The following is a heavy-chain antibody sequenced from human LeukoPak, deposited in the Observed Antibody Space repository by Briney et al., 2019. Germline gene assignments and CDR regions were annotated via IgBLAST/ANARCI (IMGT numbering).Heavy chain of an antibody. V-gene: IGHV4-39*07. CDR3: ARGGATSGYSSSWYSFGRFDY. Sequence: SETLSLTCTVSGGSISTSNYYWGWIRQPPGKGLEWIGNIFYSGSTYYSPPLKSRVTISVDTSKNQFSLKLSSVTAADTAVYYCARGGATSGYSSSWYSFGRFDYWGQGTLVTVSS. D-gene: IGHD6-13*01. CDR2: IFYSGST. J-gene: IGHJ4*02. CDR1: GGSISTSNYY.